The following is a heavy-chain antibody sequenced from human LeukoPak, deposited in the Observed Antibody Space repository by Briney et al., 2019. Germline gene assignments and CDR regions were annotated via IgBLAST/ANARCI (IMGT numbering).Heavy chain of an antibody. D-gene: IGHD1-1*01. Sequence: GDSVKVSCKASGYTFTRDAIHWVRQAPGQRPEWMGWINAGEGNTKYLQKFQDRVSFTRDTSANIAYMELSSLRSEDTAVYYCARGPPVTTAYFDYWGQGTLVTVSS. J-gene: IGHJ4*01. CDR3: ARGPPVTTAYFDY. CDR2: INAGEGNT. CDR1: GYTFTRDA. V-gene: IGHV1-3*01.